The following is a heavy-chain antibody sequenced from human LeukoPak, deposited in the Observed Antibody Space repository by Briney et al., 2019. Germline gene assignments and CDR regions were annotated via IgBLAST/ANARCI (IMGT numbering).Heavy chain of an antibody. D-gene: IGHD3-10*01. CDR2: ISGSGGST. Sequence: PGGSLRPSCAASGFTFSSYAMGWVRQAPGKGLEWVSAISGSGGSTYYADSVKGRFTISRDNSKNTLYLQMNSLRAEDTAVYYCAKSPVRAGSSPPRFDYWGQGTLVTVSS. V-gene: IGHV3-23*01. J-gene: IGHJ4*02. CDR1: GFTFSSYA. CDR3: AKSPVRAGSSPPRFDY.